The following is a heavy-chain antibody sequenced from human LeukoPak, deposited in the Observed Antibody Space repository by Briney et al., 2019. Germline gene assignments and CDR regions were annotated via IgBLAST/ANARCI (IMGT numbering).Heavy chain of an antibody. V-gene: IGHV3-49*04. J-gene: IGHJ4*02. Sequence: PGGSLRLSCAASGFNFNTYTMNWVRQAPGKGLEWVGFIRSKAYGGTTEYAASVKGRSTISRDDSKSIAYLQMNSLKTEDTAVYYCTRAAYSSSPTDYWGQGTLVTVSS. CDR3: TRAAYSSSPTDY. D-gene: IGHD6-13*01. CDR2: IRSKAYGGTT. CDR1: GFNFNTYT.